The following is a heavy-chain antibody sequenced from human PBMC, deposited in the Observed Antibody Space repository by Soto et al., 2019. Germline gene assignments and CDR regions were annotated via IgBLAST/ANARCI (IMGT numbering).Heavy chain of an antibody. CDR2: ISGSGGST. D-gene: IGHD3-9*01. CDR3: AKDKWRNYDILTGGFDP. CDR1: GFTFSSYA. Sequence: PGGSLRLSCAASGFTFSSYAMSWVRQAPGKGLEWVSAISGSGGSTYYADSVKGRFTISRDNSKNTLYLQMNSLRAEDTAVYYCAKDKWRNYDILTGGFDPWGQGTLVTVSS. V-gene: IGHV3-23*01. J-gene: IGHJ5*02.